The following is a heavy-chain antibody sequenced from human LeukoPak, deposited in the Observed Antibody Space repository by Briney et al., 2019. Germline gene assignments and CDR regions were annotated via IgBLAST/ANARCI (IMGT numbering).Heavy chain of an antibody. V-gene: IGHV4-38-2*02. CDR3: AREGRYRYGYNEYHLYMDI. J-gene: IGHJ6*03. Sequence: SETLSLTCTVSGYSISSGYYWGWIRQPPGKGLEWIGSIYHSGSTYYNPSLKSRVTISVDTSKNQFSLKLSSVTAAETAVYYCAREGRYRYGYNEYHLYMDIWGKGTTVTVSS. CDR1: GYSISSGYY. D-gene: IGHD5-18*01. CDR2: IYHSGST.